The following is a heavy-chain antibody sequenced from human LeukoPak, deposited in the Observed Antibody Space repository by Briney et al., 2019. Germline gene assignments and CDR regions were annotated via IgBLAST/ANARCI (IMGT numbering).Heavy chain of an antibody. J-gene: IGHJ4*02. CDR2: INPSGGST. CDR3: ARVDDTFYFDY. D-gene: IGHD3-9*01. V-gene: IGHV1-46*01. CDR1: GYTFTGYY. Sequence: ASVKVSCKASGYTFTGYYMHWVRQAPGQGLEWMGIINPSGGSTSYAQKFQGRVTMTRDTSTSTVYMELSSLRSEDTAGYYCARVDDTFYFDYWGQGTLVTVSS.